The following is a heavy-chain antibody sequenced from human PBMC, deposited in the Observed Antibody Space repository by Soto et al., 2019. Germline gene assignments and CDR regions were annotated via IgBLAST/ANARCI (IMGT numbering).Heavy chain of an antibody. J-gene: IGHJ1*01. V-gene: IGHV3-23*01. D-gene: IGHD3-9*01. CDR3: AKDVHYDIVTGIEYFHH. CDR2: ISGTGRVT. Sequence: EVQLLESGGGLVQPGGSLKLSCAASEFTFSSYAMSWVRQAPGKGLEWVSGISGTGRVTNYAESVKGRFTISRDNPKNTLYLQMNGLRAEDTAVYYCAKDVHYDIVTGIEYFHHWGQGTLVTVSS. CDR1: EFTFSSYA.